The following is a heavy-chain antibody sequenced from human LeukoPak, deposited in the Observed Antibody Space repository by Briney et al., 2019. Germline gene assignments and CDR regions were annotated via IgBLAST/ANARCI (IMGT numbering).Heavy chain of an antibody. CDR3: VRDTSRYSGSYSGTI. CDR2: ISYDGSNK. D-gene: IGHD1-26*01. Sequence: GRSLRLFCAASGFTFSNYAMHWVRQAPGKGLEWVAVISYDGSNKYYADSVKGRFTISRDNSKNTLYVQMNSLRAEDTAVYYCVRDTSRYSGSYSGTIWGQGTLVTVSS. CDR1: GFTFSNYA. J-gene: IGHJ4*02. V-gene: IGHV3-30-3*01.